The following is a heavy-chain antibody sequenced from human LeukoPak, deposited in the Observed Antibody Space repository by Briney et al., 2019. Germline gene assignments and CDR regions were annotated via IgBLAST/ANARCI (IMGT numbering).Heavy chain of an antibody. CDR2: IYYSGST. CDR3: ARGYYDSSGYLYYFDY. J-gene: IGHJ4*02. V-gene: IGHV4-59*08. D-gene: IGHD3-22*01. Sequence: SETLSLTCTVSGGSISSYYWSWIRQPPGKGLEWIGYIYYSGSTNYNPSLKSRVTISVDTSKNQFSLKLSSVTAADTAVYYCARGYYDSSGYLYYFDYWGRGTLVTVSS. CDR1: GGSISSYY.